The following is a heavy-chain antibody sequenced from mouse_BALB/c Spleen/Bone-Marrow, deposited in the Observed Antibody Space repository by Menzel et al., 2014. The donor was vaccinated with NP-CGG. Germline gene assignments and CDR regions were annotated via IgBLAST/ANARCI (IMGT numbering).Heavy chain of an antibody. V-gene: IGHV5-9-3*01. CDR1: GFTFSSYA. CDR2: ISSGGNYT. CDR3: ARRGGYDAGAWFAY. Sequence: EVKLMESGGGLVEPGGSLKLSCAASGFTFSSYAMSWVRQTPEKRLEWVATISSGGNYTYYPDSVKGRFSISRDNAKNTLYLRMSSLRSEDTAVYYCARRGGYDAGAWFAYWGQGTLVTVSA. J-gene: IGHJ3*01. D-gene: IGHD2-2*01.